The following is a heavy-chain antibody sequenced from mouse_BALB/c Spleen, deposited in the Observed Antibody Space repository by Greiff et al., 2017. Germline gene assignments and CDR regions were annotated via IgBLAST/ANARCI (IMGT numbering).Heavy chain of an antibody. CDR3: ARGGGNFYAMDY. V-gene: IGHV5-17*02. CDR2: ISSGSSTI. D-gene: IGHD2-1*01. CDR1: GFTFSSFG. Sequence: EVHLVESGGGLVQPGGSRKLSCAASGFTFSSFGMHWVRQAPEKGLEWVAYISSGSSTIYYADTVKGRFTISRDNPKNTLFLQMTSLRSEDTAMYYCARGGGNFYAMDYWGQGTSVTVSS. J-gene: IGHJ4*01.